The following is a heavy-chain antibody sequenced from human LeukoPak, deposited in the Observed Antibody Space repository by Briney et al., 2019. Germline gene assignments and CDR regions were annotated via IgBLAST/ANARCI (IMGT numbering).Heavy chain of an antibody. CDR2: ISSSGSTI. Sequence: GGSLRLSCAASGFTFSSYEMNWVRQAPGKGLEWVSHISSSGSTIYYTDSVKGRFTISRDNANNSLYLQMNSLRAEDTAVYYCAKDAIGQYRPYYFDSWGQGTLVTVSS. J-gene: IGHJ4*02. CDR1: GFTFSSYE. V-gene: IGHV3-48*03. D-gene: IGHD3-16*02. CDR3: AKDAIGQYRPYYFDS.